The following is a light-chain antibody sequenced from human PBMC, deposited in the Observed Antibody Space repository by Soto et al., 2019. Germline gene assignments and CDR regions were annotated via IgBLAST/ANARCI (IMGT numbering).Light chain of an antibody. Sequence: QPVLTQSPSASASLGASVKLTCTLSSGHSSYAIAWHQQQPEKGPRYLMKLSNDGSHSKGDGIPDRFSGSSSGAERYLTISGLQSEDEADYYCQTWDTGARVVFGGGTQLTVL. CDR1: SGHSSYA. V-gene: IGLV4-69*01. J-gene: IGLJ2*01. CDR3: QTWDTGARVV. CDR2: LSNDGSH.